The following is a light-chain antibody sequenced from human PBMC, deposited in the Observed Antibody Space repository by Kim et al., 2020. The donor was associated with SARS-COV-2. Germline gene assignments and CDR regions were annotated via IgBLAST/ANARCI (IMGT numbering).Light chain of an antibody. CDR2: GAS. CDR3: QQYGYSPWT. J-gene: IGKJ1*01. V-gene: IGKV3-20*01. Sequence: SPGVRATLSCRASQSVSDSNFAWYPHKPGRAPRLLIYGASTRATGIPDRFSGSGSGTEFTLTISRLEPEDFAMYYCQQYGYSPWTFGQGTKVDIK. CDR1: QSVSDSN.